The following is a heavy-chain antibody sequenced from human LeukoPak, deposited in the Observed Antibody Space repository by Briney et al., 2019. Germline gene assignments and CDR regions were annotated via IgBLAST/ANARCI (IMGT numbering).Heavy chain of an antibody. CDR1: GGSISSYY. V-gene: IGHV4-59*12. D-gene: IGHD3-10*01. Sequence: SETLSLTCTVSGGSISSYYWSWIRQPPGKGLEWIGYIYYSGSTNYNPSLKSRVTISVDTSKNQFSLKLSSVTAADTAVYYCARDITMVRGVIITFGWFDPWGQGTLVTVSS. CDR2: IYYSGST. J-gene: IGHJ5*02. CDR3: ARDITMVRGVIITFGWFDP.